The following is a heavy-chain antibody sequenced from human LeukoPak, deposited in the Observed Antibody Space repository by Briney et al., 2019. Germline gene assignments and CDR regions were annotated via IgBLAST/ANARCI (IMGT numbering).Heavy chain of an antibody. J-gene: IGHJ5*02. CDR1: GFTFSSYW. V-gene: IGHV3-7*03. CDR3: AKDYEMATIRPWNNWFDP. CDR2: IKQDGSEK. Sequence: PGGSLRLSCAASGFTFSSYWMSWVRQAPGKGLEWVANIKQDGSEKYYVDSVKGRFTISRDNAKNSLYLQMNSLRAEDTAVYYCAKDYEMATIRPWNNWFDPWGQGTLVTVSS. D-gene: IGHD5-24*01.